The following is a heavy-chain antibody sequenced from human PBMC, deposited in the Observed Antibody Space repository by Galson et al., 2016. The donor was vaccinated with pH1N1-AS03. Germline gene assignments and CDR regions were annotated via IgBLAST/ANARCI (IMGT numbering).Heavy chain of an antibody. V-gene: IGHV4-59*08. CDR3: RRHLRSSYSMDV. D-gene: IGHD2-15*01. J-gene: IGHJ6*02. Sequence: ETLSLTCTVSGGSVNGYYWTWIRQPPGKGLEWIGQIFYIGDTLYTPSLRGRVTMSVDTSKNQLSLRLSSVTAADTAVYYCRRHLRSSYSMDVWGQGTTVTVSS. CDR2: IFYIGDT. CDR1: GGSVNGYY.